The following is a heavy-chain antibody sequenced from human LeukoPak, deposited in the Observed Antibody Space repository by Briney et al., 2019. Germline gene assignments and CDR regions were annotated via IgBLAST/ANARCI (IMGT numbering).Heavy chain of an antibody. V-gene: IGHV4-31*03. Sequence: SETLSLTCTVSDGSISSGGYYWSWIRQHPGKGLEWIGYIYYSGSTYYNPSLKSRVTISVDTSKNQFSLKLSSVTAADTAVYYCARDRRFGELLDYYYYYMDVWGKGTTVTVSS. CDR2: IYYSGST. CDR1: DGSISSGGYY. J-gene: IGHJ6*03. D-gene: IGHD3-10*01. CDR3: ARDRRFGELLDYYYYYMDV.